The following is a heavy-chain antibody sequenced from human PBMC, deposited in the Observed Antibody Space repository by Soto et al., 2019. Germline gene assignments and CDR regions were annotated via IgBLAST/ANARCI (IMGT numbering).Heavy chain of an antibody. J-gene: IGHJ4*02. CDR3: AKYYYESSGYYFYQKPFDY. CDR1: GFTFSRHA. D-gene: IGHD3-22*01. CDR2: VSGSGGST. V-gene: IGHV3-23*01. Sequence: PGGSLRLSCAASGFTFSRHAMTWVRQAPGKGLEWVSTVSGSGGSTYYADSVKGRFTISRDNSKNTLYLQMNSLRAEDTAVYYCAKYYYESSGYYFYQKPFDYWGQGTLVTVSS.